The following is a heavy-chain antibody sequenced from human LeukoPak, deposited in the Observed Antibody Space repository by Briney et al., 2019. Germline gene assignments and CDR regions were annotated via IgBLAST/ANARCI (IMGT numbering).Heavy chain of an antibody. CDR3: ARVRTEWYLDL. CDR1: GFTFSSYS. Sequence: GGSLRLSCAASGFTFSSYSMNWVRQAPGKGLEWVSYISSSSSTIYYADPVKGRFTISRDNAKHSLYLQLNSLRAEDTAVYYCARVRTEWYLDLWGRGTLVTVSS. CDR2: ISSSSSTI. J-gene: IGHJ2*01. V-gene: IGHV3-48*04. D-gene: IGHD2-8*02.